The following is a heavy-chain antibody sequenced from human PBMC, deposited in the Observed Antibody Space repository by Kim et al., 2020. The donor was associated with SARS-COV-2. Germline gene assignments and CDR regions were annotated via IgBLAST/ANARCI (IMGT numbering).Heavy chain of an antibody. CDR1: GFTFSSYW. CDR2: MNQDGSGT. Sequence: GGSLRLSCAGSGFTFSSYWMSWVRQAPGKGLEWVANMNQDGSGTYYVDSVKGRFTISRDNAKNSLYLQMISLRAEDTAVYYCARGYGDYSILTYWGQGTLVTVSS. CDR3: ARGYGDYSILTY. V-gene: IGHV3-7*01. D-gene: IGHD4-17*01. J-gene: IGHJ4*02.